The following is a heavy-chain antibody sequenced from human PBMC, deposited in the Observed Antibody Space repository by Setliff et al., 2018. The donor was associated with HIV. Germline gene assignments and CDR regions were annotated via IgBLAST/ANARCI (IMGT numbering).Heavy chain of an antibody. D-gene: IGHD1-26*01. CDR3: AKGGYGGSYYVAGY. CDR2: ISGRDGRT. V-gene: IGHV3-23*01. J-gene: IGHJ4*02. CDR1: GFTFSSYG. Sequence: PGGSLRLSCAAFGFTFSSYGMSWVRQAPGKGLEWVSTISGRDGRTYYADSVKGRFTISRDSSKNTLYLQMNSLRAEDTAVYYCAKGGYGGSYYVAGYWGQGTLVTVSS.